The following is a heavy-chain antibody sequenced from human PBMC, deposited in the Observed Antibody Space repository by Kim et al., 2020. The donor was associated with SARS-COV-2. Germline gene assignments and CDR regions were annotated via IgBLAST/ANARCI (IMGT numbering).Heavy chain of an antibody. CDR3: ARFSYYYDSGRYRNWFDP. J-gene: IGHJ5*02. Sequence: SETLSLTCTVSGGSISSGGYYWSWIRQHPGKGLEWIAYIYYSGSTYYNPSLKSRVTISVDTSKNQFSLKLTSVTAADTAVYYCARFSYYYDSGRYRNWFDPWGQATLVTVSS. D-gene: IGHD3-22*01. V-gene: IGHV4-31*03. CDR2: IYYSGST. CDR1: GGSISSGGYY.